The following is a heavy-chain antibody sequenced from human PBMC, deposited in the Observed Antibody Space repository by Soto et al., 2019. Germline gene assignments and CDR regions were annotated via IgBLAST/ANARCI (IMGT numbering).Heavy chain of an antibody. CDR2: IYYSGST. J-gene: IGHJ5*02. V-gene: IGHV4-31*03. CDR3: ARDQRLGDFWSGYHYLGWFDP. D-gene: IGHD3-3*01. CDR1: GGSISSGGYY. Sequence: SETLSLTCTVSGGSISSGGYYWSWIRQHPGKGLEWIGYIYYSGSTYYNPSLKSRVTISVDTSKNQFSLKLSSVTAADTAVYYCARDQRLGDFWSGYHYLGWFDPWGQGTRVTVSS.